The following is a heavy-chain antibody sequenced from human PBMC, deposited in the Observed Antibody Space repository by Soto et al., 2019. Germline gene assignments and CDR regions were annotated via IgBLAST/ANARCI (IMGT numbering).Heavy chain of an antibody. Sequence: EVQLVETGGGLIQPGGSLRLSCAASGFTVSSNYMSWVRQAPGKGLEWVSVIYSGGSTYYADSVKGRVTISRDNSKNTLYLQMNSLRAEDTAVYYCARDVVEYSSSTVGYWGQGTLVTVSS. CDR3: ARDVVEYSSSTVGY. CDR2: IYSGGST. J-gene: IGHJ4*02. D-gene: IGHD6-6*01. V-gene: IGHV3-53*02. CDR1: GFTVSSNY.